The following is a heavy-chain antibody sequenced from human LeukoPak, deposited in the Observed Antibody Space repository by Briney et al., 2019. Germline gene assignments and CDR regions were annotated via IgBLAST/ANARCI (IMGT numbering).Heavy chain of an antibody. V-gene: IGHV1-8*01. J-gene: IGHJ4*02. CDR3: TRGSGGPI. CDR2: MNPDSGNT. Sequence: GASVKVSCKASGYTFTSHDINWVRQATGQGLEWMGWMNPDSGNTGYAQKFQGRVSMIRNTSTSTAYLELRRPRSEDTAVYYCTRGSGGPIWGQGTPVIVSS. CDR1: GYTFTSHD. D-gene: IGHD1-26*01.